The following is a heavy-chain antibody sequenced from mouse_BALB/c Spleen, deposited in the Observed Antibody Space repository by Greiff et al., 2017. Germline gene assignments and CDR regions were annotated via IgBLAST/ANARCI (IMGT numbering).Heavy chain of an antibody. CDR1: GFTFSSYG. Sequence: DVHLVESGGGLVQPGGSLKLSCAASGFTFSSYGMSWVRQTPDKRLELVATINSNGGSTYYPDSVKGRFTISRDNAKNTLYLQMSSLKSEDTAMYYCDAMDYWGQGTSVTVSS. CDR2: INSNGGST. J-gene: IGHJ4*01. V-gene: IGHV5-6-3*01. CDR3: DAMDY.